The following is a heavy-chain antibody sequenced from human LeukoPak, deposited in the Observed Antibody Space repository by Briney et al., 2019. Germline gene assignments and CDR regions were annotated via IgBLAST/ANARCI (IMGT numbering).Heavy chain of an antibody. Sequence: GESPKISCKGSGYTFTDYWIAWVRQMPGKGLEWMGIIYPSDSDTRYSPSFQGQVTFSADKSINTAYLQWSSLRASDTAIYYCARQCCRGASPGFDPWGQGTLVTVSS. CDR1: GYTFTDYW. CDR3: ARQCCRGASPGFDP. J-gene: IGHJ5*02. V-gene: IGHV5-51*01. CDR2: IYPSDSDT. D-gene: IGHD3-10*01.